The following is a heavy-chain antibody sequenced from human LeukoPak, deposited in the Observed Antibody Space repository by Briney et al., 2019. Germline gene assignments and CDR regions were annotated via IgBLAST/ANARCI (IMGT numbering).Heavy chain of an antibody. CDR3: ASCYYDSSGYYYFDY. D-gene: IGHD3-22*01. CDR2: IKPSSGAT. J-gene: IGHJ4*02. CDR1: GYTFSGHY. V-gene: IGHV1-2*02. Sequence: ALVKVSYKASGYTFSGHYMHWVRQAPGQGLEWMGWIKPSSGATNYAQKFRGRVTMTRDTSNRTSYMELSRLRSDDTALYYCASCYYDSSGYYYFDYWGQGTLVTVSS.